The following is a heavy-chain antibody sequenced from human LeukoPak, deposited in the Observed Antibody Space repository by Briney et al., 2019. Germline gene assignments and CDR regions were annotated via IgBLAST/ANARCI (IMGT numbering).Heavy chain of an antibody. CDR3: ARALGSPLDY. J-gene: IGHJ4*02. Sequence: GGSLRLSCAASGFTLSSYSMNWVRQAPGKGLEWVSYISSSSRAIYYADSVKGRFTICKDTANNSLYLQMNSLRDEDTAVYYCARALGSPLDYWGQGTLVTVSS. D-gene: IGHD1-26*01. V-gene: IGHV3-48*02. CDR1: GFTLSSYS. CDR2: ISSSSRAI.